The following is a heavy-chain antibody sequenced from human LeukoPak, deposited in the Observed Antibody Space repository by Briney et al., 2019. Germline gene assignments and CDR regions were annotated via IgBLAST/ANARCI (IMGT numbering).Heavy chain of an antibody. CDR3: AKGPDSYSSSYHFDY. J-gene: IGHJ4*02. V-gene: IGHV3-23*01. CDR2: ISGSGGST. CDR1: GFTFSAYA. D-gene: IGHD6-13*01. Sequence: GGSLRLSCEASGFTFSAYAMSWVRQAPEKGLEWGSGISGSGGSTYSADSVQGRYTISRDNSKNTLYLQMNSLRAEDTAVYYCAKGPDSYSSSYHFDYWGQGTLVTVSS.